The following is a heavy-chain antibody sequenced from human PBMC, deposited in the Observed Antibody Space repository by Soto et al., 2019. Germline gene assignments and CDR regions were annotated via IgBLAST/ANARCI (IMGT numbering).Heavy chain of an antibody. V-gene: IGHV4-4*02. J-gene: IGHJ5*02. D-gene: IGHD2-2*01. Sequence: SETLSLTCAVSGGSIRSNNWWTWFRQPPGKGLEWIGEIYHTGSTNYNPPLKSRVTISVDTSKNQFSLKLSSVTAADTAVYYCARALWGPAGHINWFDPWGQGTLVTVSS. CDR1: GGSIRSNNW. CDR2: IYHTGST. CDR3: ARALWGPAGHINWFDP.